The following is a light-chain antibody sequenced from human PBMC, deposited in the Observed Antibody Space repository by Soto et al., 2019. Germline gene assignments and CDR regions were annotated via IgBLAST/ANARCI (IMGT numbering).Light chain of an antibody. CDR3: HTYGSAPLT. V-gene: IGKV1-27*01. CDR1: QGISNS. J-gene: IGKJ4*01. Sequence: DLQMTQSPSSLSASVGDRATITCRASQGISNSLAWYQQQPGKVPKLLIYAASTLQSGVPSRFSGSGSGTDFTLTISYLQPEDVATYYCHTYGSAPLTFGGGTKVEIK. CDR2: AAS.